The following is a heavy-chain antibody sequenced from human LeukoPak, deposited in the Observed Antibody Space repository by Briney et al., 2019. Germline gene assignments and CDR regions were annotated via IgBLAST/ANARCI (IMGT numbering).Heavy chain of an antibody. D-gene: IGHD6-13*01. CDR3: ARDELANWFDP. CDR2: IYYSGST. Sequence: PSETLSLTCTVSGGSISSYYWSWIRLPPGKGLEWIGYIYYSGSTNYNPSLKSRVTISVDTSKNQFSLKLSSVTAADTAVYYCARDELANWFDPWGQGTLVTVSS. CDR1: GGSISSYY. V-gene: IGHV4-59*01. J-gene: IGHJ5*02.